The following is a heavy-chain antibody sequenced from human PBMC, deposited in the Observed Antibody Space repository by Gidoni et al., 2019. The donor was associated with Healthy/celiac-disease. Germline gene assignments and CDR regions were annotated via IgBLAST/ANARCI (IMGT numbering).Heavy chain of an antibody. D-gene: IGHD1-26*01. J-gene: IGHJ5*02. Sequence: VQLVQSAAEAKKPGESLKSARKASAYNSTRYWLGWERRMPGTGLEWMGIIYPGDSVTRYSPSFQGQVTISADTSISTAYLQWSSLKASDTAMYYCASFRRVGTTNNWFDPWGQGTLVTVSS. CDR3: ASFRRVGTTNNWFDP. CDR2: IYPGDSVT. CDR1: AYNSTRYW. V-gene: IGHV5-51*01.